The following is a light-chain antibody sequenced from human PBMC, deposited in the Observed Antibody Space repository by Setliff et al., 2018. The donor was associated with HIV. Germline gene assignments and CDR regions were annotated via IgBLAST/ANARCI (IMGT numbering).Light chain of an antibody. CDR1: SGHTNFP. V-gene: IGLV4-69*01. CDR3: QTWDTAVYV. Sequence: QLVLTQSPSAFASLGASVKLTCSLSSGHTNFPIAWHQQQPEKGPRYLMQVNPDGSHIKGDGIPDRFSGSSSGADRYLIISSLQSEDEADYYCQTWDTAVYVFGAGTKGTVL. J-gene: IGLJ1*01. CDR2: VNPDGSH.